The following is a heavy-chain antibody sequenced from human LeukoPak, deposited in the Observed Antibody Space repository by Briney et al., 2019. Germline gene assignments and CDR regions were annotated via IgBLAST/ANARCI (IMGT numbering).Heavy chain of an antibody. J-gene: IGHJ3*02. V-gene: IGHV4-4*02. CDR1: GGSISSSNW. CDR3: ARAPLFGSSAQDAFDI. D-gene: IGHD2-2*01. Sequence: SSGTLSLTCAVSGGSISSSNWWSWVRQPPGKGLEWIGEIYHSGSTNYNPSLKSRVTISVDKSKNQFSLKLSSVTAADTAVYYCARAPLFGSSAQDAFDIWGQGTMVTVSS. CDR2: IYHSGST.